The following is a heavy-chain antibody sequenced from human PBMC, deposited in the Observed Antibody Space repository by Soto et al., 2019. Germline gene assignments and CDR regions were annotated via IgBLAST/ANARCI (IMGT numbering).Heavy chain of an antibody. V-gene: IGHV1-8*01. CDR2: MNPNSGNT. J-gene: IGHJ6*03. CDR3: ARGRSYCSSTSCYAGYYYYYYMDV. D-gene: IGHD2-2*01. CDR1: GYTFTSYD. Sequence: ASVKVSCKASGYTFTSYDINWVRQATGQGLEWMGWMNPNSGNTGYAQKFQGRVTMTRNTSISTAYMELSSLRSEDTAVYYCARGRSYCSSTSCYAGYYYYYYMDVWGKGTTVTV.